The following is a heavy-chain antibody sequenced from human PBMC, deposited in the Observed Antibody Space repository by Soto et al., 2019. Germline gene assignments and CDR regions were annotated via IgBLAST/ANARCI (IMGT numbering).Heavy chain of an antibody. CDR3: ARDSFRGDTAMAPGLDY. V-gene: IGHV3-21*01. CDR1: GFTFSSYS. CDR2: ISSSSSYI. J-gene: IGHJ4*02. Sequence: EVQLVESGGGLVKPGGSLRLSCAASGFTFSSYSMNWVRQAPGKGLEWVSSISSSSSYIYYADSVKGRFTISRDNAKNSLYLQMNSLRAEDTAVYYCARDSFRGDTAMAPGLDYWGQGTLVTVSS. D-gene: IGHD5-18*01.